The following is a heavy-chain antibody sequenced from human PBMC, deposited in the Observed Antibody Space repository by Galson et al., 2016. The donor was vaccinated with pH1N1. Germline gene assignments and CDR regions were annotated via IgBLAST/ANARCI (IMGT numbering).Heavy chain of an antibody. D-gene: IGHD3-16*01. CDR2: IIPIFGTP. J-gene: IGHJ6*02. Sequence: SVKVSCKASGGTFYKFSFTWVRQAPGQGLEWMGGIIPIFGTPTYAQRFQDRLTISADESTNTAYMELDRLTSEDTAIFYCAGTDRRQGEFTYDFSYDMDVWGQGTTVTVSS. CDR3: AGTDRRQGEFTYDFSYDMDV. V-gene: IGHV1-69*13. CDR1: GGTFYKFS.